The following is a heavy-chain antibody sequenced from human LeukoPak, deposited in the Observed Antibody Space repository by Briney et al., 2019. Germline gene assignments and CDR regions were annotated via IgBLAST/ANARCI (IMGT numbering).Heavy chain of an antibody. D-gene: IGHD2-21*02. CDR1: GLTFSSYW. J-gene: IGHJ4*02. CDR3: ARDYFYCGGDCFVDY. Sequence: GGSLRLSCAASGLTFSSYWIDWVRQAPGKGLEWVANINRDGSVKNFVDSVKGRFTISRDNTKNSLYLEINSLRAEDTAVYYCARDYFYCGGDCFVDYWGQGTLVTVSS. CDR2: INRDGSVK. V-gene: IGHV3-7*01.